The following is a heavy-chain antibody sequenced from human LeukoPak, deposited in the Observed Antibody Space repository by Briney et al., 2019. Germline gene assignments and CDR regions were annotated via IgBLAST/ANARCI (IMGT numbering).Heavy chain of an antibody. CDR2: INHSGST. V-gene: IGHV4-34*01. D-gene: IGHD6-6*01. Sequence: SETLSLTCAVYGGSFSGYYWSWIRQPPGKGLEWIGEINHSGSTNYNPSLKSRVTISVDTSKNQFSLKLSSVTAADTAVYYCARCRIAAPRKCNAFDIWGQGTMVTVSS. J-gene: IGHJ3*02. CDR1: GGSFSGYY. CDR3: ARCRIAAPRKCNAFDI.